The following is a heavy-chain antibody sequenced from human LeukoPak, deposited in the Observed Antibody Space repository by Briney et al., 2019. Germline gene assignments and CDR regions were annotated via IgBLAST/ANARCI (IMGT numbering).Heavy chain of an antibody. V-gene: IGHV4-59*01. CDR2: IYYSGST. J-gene: IGHJ6*03. D-gene: IGHD3-9*01. CDR1: GGSISSYY. CDR3: ARVDSDYYYYMDV. Sequence: PSETLSLTCTVSGGSISSYYWSWIRQPPGKGLEWIGYIYYSGSTNYNPSLKSRVTISVDTSKNQFSLKLSSVTAADTAVYYCARVDSDYYYYMDVWGKGTTVTISS.